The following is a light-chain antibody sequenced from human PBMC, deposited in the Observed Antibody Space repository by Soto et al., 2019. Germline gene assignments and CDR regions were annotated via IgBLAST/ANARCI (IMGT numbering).Light chain of an antibody. Sequence: QSVLPQPPSVSAAPGQKVTISCSGSSSNIGGNSVSWYRQLPGTAPKLLIYDDNKRPSGIPDRFSGSKSGTSATLGITGFQTGDEADYYCGSWDSSLSAYVFGTGTKVTVL. CDR2: DDN. CDR3: GSWDSSLSAYV. V-gene: IGLV1-51*01. J-gene: IGLJ1*01. CDR1: SSNIGGNS.